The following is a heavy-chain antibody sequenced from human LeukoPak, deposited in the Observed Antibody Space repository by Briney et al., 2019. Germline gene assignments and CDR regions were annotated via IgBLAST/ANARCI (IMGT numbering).Heavy chain of an antibody. Sequence: SVKISCKPSGYTFGTHWMHWVRQAPGQGLEWMAIINPSGDFRSYAQKIQGRVTVTRDMSTRTVYMELSDLRPEDTALYYCARDYSGQWEQLTGWWIDPWGQGTLVIVSS. D-gene: IGHD1-26*01. J-gene: IGHJ5*02. CDR3: ARDYSGQWEQLTGWWIDP. CDR1: GYTFGTHW. CDR2: INPSGDFR. V-gene: IGHV1-46*01.